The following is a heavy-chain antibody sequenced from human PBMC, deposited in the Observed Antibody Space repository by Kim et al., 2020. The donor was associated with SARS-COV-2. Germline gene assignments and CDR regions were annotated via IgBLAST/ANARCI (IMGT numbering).Heavy chain of an antibody. CDR1: GGSFSGYY. Sequence: SETLSLTCAVYGGSFSGYYWSWIRQPPGKGLEWIGEINNSGSTNYNPSLKSRVTISVDTSKNKFSLKLSSVTAADTAVYYCARERYYYDSSGYYGRGLYYYYGMDVWGQGTTVTVSS. J-gene: IGHJ6*02. D-gene: IGHD3-22*01. CDR3: ARERYYYDSSGYYGRGLYYYYGMDV. CDR2: INNSGST. V-gene: IGHV4-34*01.